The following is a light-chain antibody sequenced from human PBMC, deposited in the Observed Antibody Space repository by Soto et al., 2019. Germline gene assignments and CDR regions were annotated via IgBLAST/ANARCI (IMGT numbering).Light chain of an antibody. J-gene: IGLJ1*01. CDR2: RNN. CDR3: AAWDDSLSGRV. V-gene: IGLV1-47*01. Sequence: QSLLTLPASGSRTPGQTVTISCSGSSSNVGSNYVYWYQQLPGTAPKLLIYRNNQRPSGVPDRFSGSKSGTSASLAISGLRSEDEADYYCAAWDDSLSGRVFGTGTKVTVL. CDR1: SSNVGSNY.